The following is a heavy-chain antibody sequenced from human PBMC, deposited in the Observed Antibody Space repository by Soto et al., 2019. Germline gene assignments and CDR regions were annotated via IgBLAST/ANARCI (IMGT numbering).Heavy chain of an antibody. Sequence: GGSLRLSCAASGFTFSSYWMSWVRQAPGKGLEWVANIKQDGSEKYYVDSVKGRFTISRDNAKNSLYLQMNSLRAEDTAVYYCARDSEDHDYGLFDPWGQGTLVTVSS. CDR1: GFTFSSYW. J-gene: IGHJ5*02. V-gene: IGHV3-7*05. CDR2: IKQDGSEK. CDR3: ARDSEDHDYGLFDP. D-gene: IGHD4-17*01.